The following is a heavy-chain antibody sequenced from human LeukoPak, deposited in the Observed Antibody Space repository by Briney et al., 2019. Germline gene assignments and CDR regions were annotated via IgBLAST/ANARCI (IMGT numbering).Heavy chain of an antibody. Sequence: SESLSLTCTVSGGSISSSSYYWSWIRQHPGEGLKWIGYIYYSGSTYYNPSLKSRVTISADTSKNQFSLKLSSVTAADTAVYYCARSRGMVRGVFDYWGQGTLVTVSS. CDR2: IYYSGST. D-gene: IGHD3-10*01. J-gene: IGHJ4*02. CDR3: ARSRGMVRGVFDY. V-gene: IGHV4-31*03. CDR1: GGSISSSSYY.